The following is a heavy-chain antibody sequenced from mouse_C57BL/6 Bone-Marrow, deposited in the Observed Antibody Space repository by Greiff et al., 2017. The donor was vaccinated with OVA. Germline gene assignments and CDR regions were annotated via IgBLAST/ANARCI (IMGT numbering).Heavy chain of an antibody. D-gene: IGHD1-1*01. CDR3: ARRYYGSSWYFDV. CDR1: GYTFTSYW. CDR2: IYPGSGGT. J-gene: IGHJ1*03. V-gene: IGHV1-55*01. Sequence: VKLQQPGAELVKPGASVKMSCKASGYTFTSYWIPWVKQRPGQGLEWIGDIYPGSGGTNYNEKFKGKATLTVDKSSSTAYMQLSSLTSEDSAVYYCARRYYGSSWYFDVWGTGTTVTVSS.